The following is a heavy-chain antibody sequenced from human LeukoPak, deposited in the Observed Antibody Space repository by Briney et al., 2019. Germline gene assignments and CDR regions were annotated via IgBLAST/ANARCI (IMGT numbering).Heavy chain of an antibody. V-gene: IGHV3-48*01. CDR2: ISSSSSTI. CDR3: ARDLSGGFYDFWSGGNDAFDI. Sequence: PGGSLRLSCAASGFTFSSYSMNWVRQAPGKGLEWVSYISSSSSTIYYADSVKGRFTISRDNAKNSLYLQMNSLRAEDTAVYYCARDLSGGFYDFWSGGNDAFDIWGQGTMVTVSS. J-gene: IGHJ3*02. D-gene: IGHD3-3*01. CDR1: GFTFSSYS.